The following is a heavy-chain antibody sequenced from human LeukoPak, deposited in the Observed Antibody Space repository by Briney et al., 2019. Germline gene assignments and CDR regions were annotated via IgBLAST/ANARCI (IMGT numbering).Heavy chain of an antibody. Sequence: SETLSLTCTVSGGSISSSSYYWSWIRQPPGKGLEWIGYIYYSGSTNYNPSLKSRVTISVDTSKNQFSLKLSSVTAADTAVYYCARVTDVGDGYNYGAFDIWGQGTMVTVSS. D-gene: IGHD5-24*01. V-gene: IGHV4-61*01. CDR2: IYYSGST. CDR3: ARVTDVGDGYNYGAFDI. CDR1: GGSISSSSYY. J-gene: IGHJ3*02.